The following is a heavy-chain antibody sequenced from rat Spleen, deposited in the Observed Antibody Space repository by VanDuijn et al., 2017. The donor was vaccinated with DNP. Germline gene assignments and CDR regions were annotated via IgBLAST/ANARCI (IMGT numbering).Heavy chain of an antibody. Sequence: EVKLVESGGGLVQPGRSLKLSCVASGFSFNDYWMGWARQAPGKGLEWIGEINKDSRTKKYSPSLKDKVTISRDNAQNTLFLQMSKLGSEETAIYYCVRERFGVDYWGQGVMVTVSS. CDR2: INKDSRTK. V-gene: IGHV4-2*01. D-gene: IGHD4-3*01. CDR1: GFSFNDYW. CDR3: VRERFGVDY. J-gene: IGHJ2*01.